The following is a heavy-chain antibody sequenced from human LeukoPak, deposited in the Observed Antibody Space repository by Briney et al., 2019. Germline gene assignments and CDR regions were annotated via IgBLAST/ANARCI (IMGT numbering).Heavy chain of an antibody. V-gene: IGHV4-34*01. Sequence: PSETPSLTCAVYGGSFSGYYWSWIRQPPGKGLEWIGEINHSGSTNYNPSLKSRVTISVDTSKNQFSLKLSSVTAADTAVYYCAKVNGREAASRRNWFDPWGQGTLVTVSS. CDR3: AKVNGREAASRRNWFDP. D-gene: IGHD1-26*01. CDR2: INHSGST. J-gene: IGHJ5*02. CDR1: GGSFSGYY.